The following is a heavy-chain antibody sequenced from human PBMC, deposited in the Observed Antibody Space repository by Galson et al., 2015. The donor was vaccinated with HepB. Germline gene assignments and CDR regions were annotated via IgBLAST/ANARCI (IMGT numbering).Heavy chain of an antibody. CDR3: ARVGYYDSSGYRAFDI. J-gene: IGHJ3*02. Sequence: SLRLSCAASGFTFSSYSMNWVRQAPGKGLEWVSSISSSSSYIYYAYSVKGRFTISRDNAKNSLYLQMNSLRAEDTAVYYCARVGYYDSSGYRAFDIWGQGTMVTVSS. CDR1: GFTFSSYS. CDR2: ISSSSSYI. D-gene: IGHD3-22*01. V-gene: IGHV3-21*01.